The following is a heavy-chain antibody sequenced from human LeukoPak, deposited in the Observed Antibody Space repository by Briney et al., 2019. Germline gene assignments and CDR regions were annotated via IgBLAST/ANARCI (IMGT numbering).Heavy chain of an antibody. CDR3: ASREKEYSSSSVVDY. Sequence: SVKVSCKATGGTFSSYAISWVRQAPGQGLEWMGRIIPIFGTANYAQKFQGRVTITTDESTSTAYMELSSLRSEDTAVYYCASREKEYSSSSVVDYWGQGTLVTVSS. D-gene: IGHD6-6*01. CDR2: IIPIFGTA. V-gene: IGHV1-69*05. CDR1: GGTFSSYA. J-gene: IGHJ4*02.